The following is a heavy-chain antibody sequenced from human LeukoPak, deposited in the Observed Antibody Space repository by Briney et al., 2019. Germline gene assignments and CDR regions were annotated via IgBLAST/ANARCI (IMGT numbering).Heavy chain of an antibody. D-gene: IGHD3-10*01. CDR2: CGPEDGET. V-gene: IGHV1-24*01. J-gene: IGHJ3*02. CDR1: VYTLTELS. CDR3: ATTHYYGSGSYPNEAFDI. Sequence: ASVKVSCKVSVYTLTELSMHWVRQAPGKGLEWMGGCGPEDGETIYAQKFQGRVTITEDTSTDTAYMELSSVRSEDTAVYYCATTHYYGSGSYPNEAFDIWGQGTMVTVSS.